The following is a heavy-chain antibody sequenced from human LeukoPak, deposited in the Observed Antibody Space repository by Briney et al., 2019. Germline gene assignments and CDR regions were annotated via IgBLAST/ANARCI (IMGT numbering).Heavy chain of an antibody. D-gene: IGHD2-2*01. CDR1: GVTFSSYS. CDR2: ISSSSTIT. J-gene: IGHJ4*02. V-gene: IGHV3-48*04. Sequence: PGGSLRLSCAASGVTFSSYSMNWVRQAPGKGLEWVSYISSSSTITYYADSVKGRFTISRDNAKNLLLLQMNSLRVEDTAVYYCARDAAVPDSMAPRTRSYYPNYFDHWGQGTLVIVSP. CDR3: ARDAAVPDSMAPRTRSYYPNYFDH.